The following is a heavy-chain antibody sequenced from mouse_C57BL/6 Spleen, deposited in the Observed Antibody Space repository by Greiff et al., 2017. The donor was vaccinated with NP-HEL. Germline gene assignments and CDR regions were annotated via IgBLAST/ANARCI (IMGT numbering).Heavy chain of an antibody. V-gene: IGHV5-17*01. CDR1: GFTFSDYG. D-gene: IGHD1-1*01. J-gene: IGHJ2*01. CDR2: ISSGSSTI. Sequence: EVMLVESGGGLVKPGGSLKLSCAASGFTFSDYGMHWVRQAPEKGLEWVAYISSGSSTIYYADTVKGRFTISRDNAKNTLFLQMTSLRSEDTAMYYCARTPIYYYGSFDYWGQGTTLTVSS. CDR3: ARTPIYYYGSFDY.